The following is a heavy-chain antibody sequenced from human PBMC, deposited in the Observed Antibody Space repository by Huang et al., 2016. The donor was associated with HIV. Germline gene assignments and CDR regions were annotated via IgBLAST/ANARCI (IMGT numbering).Heavy chain of an antibody. V-gene: IGHV1-18*01. Sequence: QVQLVQSGAEVKKPGASVKVSCKASGYTFSSFGISWVRQAPGQGIEWVGWISGYNGNTKFAQKVQGRLTMTTDTSTSTAYMELRSLRSDDTAVYYCARGGGIQLWLLGYYYMDVWGNGTTVTVSS. D-gene: IGHD5-18*01. CDR2: ISGYNGNT. CDR1: GYTFSSFG. J-gene: IGHJ6*03. CDR3: ARGGGIQLWLLGYYYMDV.